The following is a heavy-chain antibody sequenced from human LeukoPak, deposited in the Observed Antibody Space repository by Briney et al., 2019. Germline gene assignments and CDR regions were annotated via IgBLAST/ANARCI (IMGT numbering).Heavy chain of an antibody. CDR2: IYPGDSDT. CDR1: GYSFTSYW. CDR3: ARMAGYYAIAENWFDP. D-gene: IGHD3-3*01. V-gene: IGHV5-51*01. J-gene: IGHJ5*02. Sequence: GESLKISCKGSGYSFTSYWIGWVRQMPGKGLEWMGIIYPGDSDTRYSPSFQGQVTISADKSISTAYLQWSSLKASDTAMYYCARMAGYYAIAENWFDPWGQGTLVTVSS.